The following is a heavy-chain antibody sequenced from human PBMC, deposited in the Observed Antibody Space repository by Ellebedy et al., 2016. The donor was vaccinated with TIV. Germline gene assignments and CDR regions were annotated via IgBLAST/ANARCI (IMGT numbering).Heavy chain of an antibody. V-gene: IGHV3-23*01. D-gene: IGHD3-10*01. CDR1: GFTFNSYA. Sequence: GESLKISCAASGFTFNSYAMSWVRQAPGQGLEWVSGINGNGVSTAYADSVEGRFTISRDNSKDTLFLQMNSLRVEDTAVYYCASSRYHYYLGNTIFVYWGQGTLVTVSS. J-gene: IGHJ4*02. CDR2: INGNGVST. CDR3: ASSRYHYYLGNTIFVY.